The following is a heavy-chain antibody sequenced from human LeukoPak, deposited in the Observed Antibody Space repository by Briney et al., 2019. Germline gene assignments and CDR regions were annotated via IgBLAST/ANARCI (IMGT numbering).Heavy chain of an antibody. Sequence: GGSLRLSCAASGFTFSSYSMSWVRQAPGKGLEWVANIKEDGSETSYVDSVKGRFTISRDNAKNSLYLQMNSLRAEDTAVYYCASGYYYDSSGYYHHFDYWGQGTLVTVSS. CDR3: ASGYYYDSSGYYHHFDY. V-gene: IGHV3-7*01. J-gene: IGHJ4*02. CDR2: IKEDGSET. D-gene: IGHD3-22*01. CDR1: GFTFSSYS.